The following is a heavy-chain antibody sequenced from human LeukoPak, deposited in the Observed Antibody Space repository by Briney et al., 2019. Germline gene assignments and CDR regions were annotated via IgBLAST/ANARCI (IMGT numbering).Heavy chain of an antibody. CDR2: INHSGST. CDR3: ARAGDIVVVPAAVFDY. D-gene: IGHD2-2*01. CDR1: GGSFSGYY. J-gene: IGHJ4*02. V-gene: IGHV4-34*01. Sequence: KSSETLSLTCAVYGGSFSGYYWSWLRQPPGKGLEWIGEINHSGSTNYNPSLKSRVTISVDTSKNQFSLKLSSVTAADTAVYYCARAGDIVVVPAAVFDYWGQGTLVTVSS.